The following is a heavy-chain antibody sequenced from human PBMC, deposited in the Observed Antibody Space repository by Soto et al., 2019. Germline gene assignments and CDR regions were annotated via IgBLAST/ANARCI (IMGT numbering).Heavy chain of an antibody. CDR3: ATARRDSSPFRGNCFDP. Sequence: PGQSLKISSKGSGYSFASYWIGWVSQMPGKGLEWMGIIYPGDSDTRYSPSFQGQVTLSADKSISTAYLQWSSLKASDTEMYYCATARRDSSPFRGNCFDPWGQGTLVTVSS. V-gene: IGHV5-51*01. CDR1: GYSFASYW. D-gene: IGHD6-13*01. J-gene: IGHJ5*02. CDR2: IYPGDSDT.